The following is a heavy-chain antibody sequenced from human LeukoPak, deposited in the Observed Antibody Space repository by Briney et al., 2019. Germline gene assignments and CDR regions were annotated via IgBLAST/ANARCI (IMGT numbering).Heavy chain of an antibody. Sequence: GSLLLSCAASGFTFSSYWMHWVRQAPGKGLVWVSRISSDGSTTSYVDSVKGRFTISRDVAKNTLYLQMNSLRAEDTAVYYCARGRGSYHDYWGQGTLVSVSS. CDR1: GFTFSSYW. CDR2: ISSDGSTT. V-gene: IGHV3-74*01. D-gene: IGHD1-26*01. J-gene: IGHJ4*02. CDR3: ARGRGSYHDY.